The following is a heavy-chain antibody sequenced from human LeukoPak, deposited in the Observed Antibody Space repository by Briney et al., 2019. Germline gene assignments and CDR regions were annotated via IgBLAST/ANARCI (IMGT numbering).Heavy chain of an antibody. CDR1: GVALNNLA. V-gene: IGHV3-23*01. CDR2: IRYGDGGT. J-gene: IGHJ4*02. CDR3: AKALGNWYFDY. Sequence: GGSLRLSCVVSGVALNNLAMVGGREAPGKGLEWRSGIRYGDGGTVYADSVKALFTISSDNSQNTLLLQMSSLRVEDTAVSYCAKALGNWYFDYWGQGTLVTVSS. D-gene: IGHD5-24*01.